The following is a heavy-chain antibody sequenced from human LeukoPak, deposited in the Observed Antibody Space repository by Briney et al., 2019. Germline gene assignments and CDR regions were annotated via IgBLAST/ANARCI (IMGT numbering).Heavy chain of an antibody. J-gene: IGHJ5*02. CDR2: INPNSGGT. CDR1: GYTFTGYY. V-gene: IGHV1-2*04. Sequence: ASVKVSCKASGYTFTGYYMHWVRQAPGQGLEWMGWINPNSGGTNYAQKFQGWVTMTRDTSISTAYMELSRLRSDDTAVYYCARDPTYYYGSGSYGWFDPWGQGTLVTVSS. CDR3: ARDPTYYYGSGSYGWFDP. D-gene: IGHD3-10*01.